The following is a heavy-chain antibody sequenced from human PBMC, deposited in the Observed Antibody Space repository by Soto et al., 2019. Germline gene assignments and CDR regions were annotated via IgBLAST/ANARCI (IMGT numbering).Heavy chain of an antibody. CDR2: ISGSGGST. CDR3: XNXGPLYYGSGRHLDY. CDR1: GFTFSSYA. V-gene: IGHV3-23*01. Sequence: EVQLLESGGGLVQPGGSLRLSCAASGFTFSSYAMSWVRQAPGKGLEWVSAISGSGGSTYYADSVKGRFTISRDNSKNTLYLQMNSLRAEDTXXXXXXNXGPLYYGSGRHLDYWGQGTLVTVSS. J-gene: IGHJ4*02. D-gene: IGHD3-10*01.